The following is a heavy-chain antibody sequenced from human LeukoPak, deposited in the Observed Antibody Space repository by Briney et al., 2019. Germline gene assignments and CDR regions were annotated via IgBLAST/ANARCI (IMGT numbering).Heavy chain of an antibody. CDR3: ARGSGVDY. Sequence: PGGSLRLSCAASGFTFSDYSLNWVRQAPGKGLEWVSSISSSSSYIYYADSVKSRFTISRDNAKNSLYLQMNSLRAEDTAVYYCARGSGVDYWGQGTLVTVSS. CDR2: ISSSSSYI. V-gene: IGHV3-21*01. J-gene: IGHJ4*02. CDR1: GFTFSDYS. D-gene: IGHD3-10*01.